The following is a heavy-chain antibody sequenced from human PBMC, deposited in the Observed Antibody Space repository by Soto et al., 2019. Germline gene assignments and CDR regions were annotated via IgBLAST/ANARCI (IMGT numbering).Heavy chain of an antibody. J-gene: IGHJ6*02. Sequence: GGSLRLSCAASGFTFDDYGMSWVRQAPGKGLEWVSGINWNGGSTGYADSVKGRFTISRDNAKNSLYLQMNSLRAEDTALFYCARVWSSVSVGYSYYGRDVWGQGTTVTASS. D-gene: IGHD3-10*01. CDR1: GFTFDDYG. V-gene: IGHV3-20*04. CDR2: INWNGGST. CDR3: ARVWSSVSVGYSYYGRDV.